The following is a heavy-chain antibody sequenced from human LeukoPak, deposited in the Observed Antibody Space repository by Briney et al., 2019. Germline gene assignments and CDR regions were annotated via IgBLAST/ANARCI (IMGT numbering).Heavy chain of an antibody. J-gene: IGHJ4*02. CDR2: ISSDGSEK. CDR1: GFTFSNYA. CDR3: ARRSPNYYFDY. V-gene: IGHV3-30-3*01. Sequence: PGGSLRLSCSASGFTFSNYAIHWVRQAPGKGLEWVAVISSDGSEKYYGDSVKGRFTISRDNAKNSLYLQMNSLRAEDTAVYYCARRSPNYYFDYWGQGTPVTVSS.